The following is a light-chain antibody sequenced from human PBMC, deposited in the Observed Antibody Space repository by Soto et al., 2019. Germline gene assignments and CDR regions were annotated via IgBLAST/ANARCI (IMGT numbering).Light chain of an antibody. J-gene: IGKJ1*01. Sequence: MHRSRSPSSLSSPVGYRVTIPCRAIQGISNYLACYQQKPWKFPHLLIYAASTLQSAVPSRFSGSGSGTDFTLPISSMQHPDVVTYYCQKYNSAHTWTFGQGTKVDIK. V-gene: IGKV1-27*01. CDR2: AAS. CDR1: QGISNY. CDR3: QKYNSAHTWT.